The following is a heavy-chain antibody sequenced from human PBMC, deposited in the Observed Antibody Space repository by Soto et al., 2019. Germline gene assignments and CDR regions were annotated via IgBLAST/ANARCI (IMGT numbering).Heavy chain of an antibody. CDR1: GFTFSSYG. Sequence: ESGGGVVQPGNSLRLSCAASGFTFSSYGMHWVRQAPGKGLEWVAVIWYDGSNKYYADSVKGRFTISRDNSKNTLYLQMNSLRAEDTAVYYCARDQQWLVRFYFDFWGQGTLVTVSS. CDR3: ARDQQWLVRFYFDF. J-gene: IGHJ4*02. CDR2: IWYDGSNK. D-gene: IGHD6-19*01. V-gene: IGHV3-33*01.